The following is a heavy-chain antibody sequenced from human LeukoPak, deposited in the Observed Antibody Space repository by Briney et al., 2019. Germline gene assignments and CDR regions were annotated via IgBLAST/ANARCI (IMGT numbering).Heavy chain of an antibody. V-gene: IGHV4-34*01. CDR3: ARGQYYGSGSYYRN. J-gene: IGHJ4*02. Sequence: SPSETLSLTCAVYGGSFSGYYWSWIRQPPGKGLEWIGEMNHSGSTNYNPSLKSRVTISVDTSKNQFSLKLSSVTAADTAVYYCARGQYYGSGSYYRNWGQGTLVTVSS. CDR2: MNHSGST. CDR1: GGSFSGYY. D-gene: IGHD3-10*01.